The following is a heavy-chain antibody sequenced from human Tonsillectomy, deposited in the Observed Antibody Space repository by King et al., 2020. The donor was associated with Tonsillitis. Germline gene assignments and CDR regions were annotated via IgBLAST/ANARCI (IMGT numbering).Heavy chain of an antibody. CDR1: GGTFSNFA. V-gene: IGHV1-69*12. CDR2: IIPMFGTA. J-gene: IGHJ4*02. D-gene: IGHD5-18*01. Sequence: QLVQSGAEVKKPGSSVKVSCKASGGTFSNFAFNWVRQAPGQGLEWMGGIIPMFGTANYAQKFQGRVTITADESTNTAYMELSSLRFEDTALYYCALRGYSYGTGPYFDYWGQGTLVTVSS. CDR3: ALRGYSYGTGPYFDY.